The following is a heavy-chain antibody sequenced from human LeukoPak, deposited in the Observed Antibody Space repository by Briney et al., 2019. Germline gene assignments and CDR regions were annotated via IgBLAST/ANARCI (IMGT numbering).Heavy chain of an antibody. CDR3: AKGYVSGSYYYLFDY. D-gene: IGHD1-26*01. V-gene: IGHV3-9*01. CDR1: GFTFDDYA. Sequence: PGRSLRLSCAASGFTFDDYAMHWVRQAPGKGLEWVSGISWNSGSIGYADSVKGRFTISRDNAKNSLYLQMNSLRAEDTALYYCAKGYVSGSYYYLFDYWGQGTLVTLSS. J-gene: IGHJ4*02. CDR2: ISWNSGSI.